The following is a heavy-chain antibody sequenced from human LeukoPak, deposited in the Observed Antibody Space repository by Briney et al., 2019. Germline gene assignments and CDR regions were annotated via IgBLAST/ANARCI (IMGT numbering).Heavy chain of an antibody. V-gene: IGHV4-39*07. Sequence: SATLSLTCTVSGDSISNVDSYWGWIRQSPGRGPEWIGTVYYTGTTTYSPSPSLKGRVTMSVDVSKNQFSLKVRAVTAADTAVYYCARGFDAHNAFDIWGQGTMVTVSS. J-gene: IGHJ3*02. CDR3: ARGFDAHNAFDI. CDR2: VYYTGTT. CDR1: GDSISNVDSY. D-gene: IGHD3-9*01.